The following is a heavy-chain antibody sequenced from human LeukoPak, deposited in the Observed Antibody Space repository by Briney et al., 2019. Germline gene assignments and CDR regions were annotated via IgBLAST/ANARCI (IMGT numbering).Heavy chain of an antibody. CDR2: IYYSGST. D-gene: IGHD7-27*01. J-gene: IGHJ4*02. Sequence: SETLSLTCTVSGGSISSYYWSWIRQPPGKGLEWIGYIYYSGSTNYNPSLKSRVTISVDTSKNQFSLKLSSVTAADTAVYYCARGHAWGSDFDYWGQGTLVTVSS. V-gene: IGHV4-59*12. CDR1: GGSISSYY. CDR3: ARGHAWGSDFDY.